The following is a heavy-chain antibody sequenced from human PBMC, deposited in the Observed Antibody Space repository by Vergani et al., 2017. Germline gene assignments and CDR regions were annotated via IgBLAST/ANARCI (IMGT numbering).Heavy chain of an antibody. J-gene: IGHJ5*02. CDR1: GGPISSYY. CDR2: IYYSGST. V-gene: IGHV4-59*01. CDR3: ARMWEGSSWDNWFDP. D-gene: IGHD6-13*01. Sequence: QVQLQESGPGLVKPSETLSLTCTVSGGPISSYYWSWIRQPPWKGLEWIGCIYYSGSTNYNPSLQSRVTISVDTSKNQFSLKLSSVTAADTAVYYCARMWEGSSWDNWFDPWGQGTLVTVSS.